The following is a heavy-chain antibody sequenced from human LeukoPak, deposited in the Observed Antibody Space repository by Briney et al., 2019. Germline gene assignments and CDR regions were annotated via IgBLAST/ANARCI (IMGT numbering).Heavy chain of an antibody. Sequence: TGGSLRLSCAASGFTFSSYGMHWARQAPGKGLEWVAVIWDDGSRKYYGASVKGRFTISRDNSKNTLYLQMNSRRAEDTAVYYCAKPTRGSGSFLIDFWGQGTLVTVSS. D-gene: IGHD1-26*01. CDR3: AKPTRGSGSFLIDF. CDR1: GFTFSSYG. V-gene: IGHV3-33*06. CDR2: IWDDGSRK. J-gene: IGHJ4*02.